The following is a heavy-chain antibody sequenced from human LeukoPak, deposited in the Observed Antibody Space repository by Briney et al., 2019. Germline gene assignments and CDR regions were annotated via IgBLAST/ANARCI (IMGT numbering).Heavy chain of an antibody. D-gene: IGHD3-16*01. CDR2: INPDGSST. Sequence: GASVRLSCAASGFTFNNHWMHWVRQAPGKGLVWVSRINPDGSSTNYADSVKGRFSISRDNAKNTLYLEMNSLRAEDTAVYYCTRSLLGVADHWGQGTLVTVSS. CDR1: GFTFNNHW. J-gene: IGHJ4*02. V-gene: IGHV3-74*01. CDR3: TRSLLGVADH.